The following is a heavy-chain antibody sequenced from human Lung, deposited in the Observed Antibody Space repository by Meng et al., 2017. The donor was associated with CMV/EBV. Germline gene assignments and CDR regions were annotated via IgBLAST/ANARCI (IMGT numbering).Heavy chain of an antibody. J-gene: IGHJ4*02. D-gene: IGHD6-13*01. V-gene: IGHV3-23*01. CDR1: GFILSSYT. Sequence: LRRSCAASGFILSSYTMGWVRLAPGKGPEWVSDINNSGGRTYYVDSVRGRFTISRDNSKDALFLQMNSLRAEDTAVYYCARAGGASWYDYWGQGTLVTVS. CDR2: INNSGGRT. CDR3: ARAGGASWYDY.